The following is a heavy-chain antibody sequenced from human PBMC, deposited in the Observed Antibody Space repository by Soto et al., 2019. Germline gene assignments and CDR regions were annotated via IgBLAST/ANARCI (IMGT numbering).Heavy chain of an antibody. CDR1: GGTFSSYA. Sequence: QVQLVQSGAEVKKPGSSVKVSCKASGGTFSSYAISWVRQAPGQGLEWMGGIIPIFGTANYAQKFQGRVTITADESTSTAYMELSSLRSEDTAVYYCASGGRGYSYGEYYCYGMDVWGQGTTVTVSS. J-gene: IGHJ6*02. CDR3: ASGGRGYSYGEYYCYGMDV. V-gene: IGHV1-69*01. D-gene: IGHD5-18*01. CDR2: IIPIFGTA.